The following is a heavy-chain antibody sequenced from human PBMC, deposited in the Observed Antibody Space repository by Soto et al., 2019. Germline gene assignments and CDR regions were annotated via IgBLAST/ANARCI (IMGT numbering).Heavy chain of an antibody. CDR3: TRVRTLRQPFDY. J-gene: IGHJ4*02. D-gene: IGHD1-1*01. CDR2: IRSKAYGGTT. Sequence: GSLRLSCTASGFTFGDYAMSWFRQTPGKGLEWVGFIRSKAYGGTTEYAASVKGRFTISRDDSKSIAYLQMNSLKTEDTAVYYCTRVRTLRQPFDYWGQGALVTVSS. V-gene: IGHV3-49*03. CDR1: GFTFGDYA.